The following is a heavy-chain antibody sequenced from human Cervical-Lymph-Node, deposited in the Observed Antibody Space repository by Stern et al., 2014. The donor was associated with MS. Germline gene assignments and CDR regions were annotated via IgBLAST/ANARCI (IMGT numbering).Heavy chain of an antibody. V-gene: IGHV3-30-3*01. J-gene: IGHJ4*02. CDR3: ARDLGY. CDR1: GFTFSNFA. Sequence: VQLLESGGGVVQPGRSLRLSCAASGFTFSNFAMNWFRQSPDKGLQWLAAISTDGSAKNYADSVKGRFTISRDNSKDTLYLEMNSLTTDDTAVFYCARDLGYWGQGTLVTVSS. CDR2: ISTDGSAK.